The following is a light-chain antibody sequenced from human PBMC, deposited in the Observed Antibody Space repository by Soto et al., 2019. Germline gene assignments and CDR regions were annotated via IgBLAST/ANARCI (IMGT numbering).Light chain of an antibody. Sequence: EIVLTQSPVTLSLSPGERATLSCRASQSVSGSYVAWYQQKPGQAPRLLIYGASSRATGIPDRFSGSGSGTDFTLIISRLEPEDFAVYYCQQYGGSPLTFGGGTKVDIK. CDR3: QQYGGSPLT. CDR2: GAS. J-gene: IGKJ4*01. CDR1: QSVSGSY. V-gene: IGKV3-20*01.